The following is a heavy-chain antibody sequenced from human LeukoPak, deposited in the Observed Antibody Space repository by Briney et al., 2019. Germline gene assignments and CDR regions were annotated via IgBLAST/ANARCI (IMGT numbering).Heavy chain of an antibody. D-gene: IGHD6-13*01. V-gene: IGHV3-21*01. CDR1: GFTFSSYS. CDR3: ARRDSSSWDY. Sequence: GGSLRLSCAASGFTFSSYSMNWVRQAPGKGLEWVSSISSSSSYIYYADSVKGRFTNSRDNAKNSLYLQMNSLRAEDTAVYYCARRDSSSWDYWGQGTLVTVSS. J-gene: IGHJ4*02. CDR2: ISSSSSYI.